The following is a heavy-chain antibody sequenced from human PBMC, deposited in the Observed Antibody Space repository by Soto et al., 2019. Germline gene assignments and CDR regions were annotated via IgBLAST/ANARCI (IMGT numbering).Heavy chain of an antibody. J-gene: IGHJ3*02. CDR1: GFTFSEYS. CDR2: IANGDNHI. CDR3: ARENGHCTDACNRGAFDI. V-gene: IGHV3-21*01. D-gene: IGHD2-2*01. Sequence: EVQVVESGGGLVKPGGSLRLSCSASGFTFSEYSFLWVRQAPGKGLEWLSFIANGDNHIFYSDSVKGRFTISRDNAKNSVYLQLNSLRAYDSAVYYCARENGHCTDACNRGAFDIWGQGTMVTVSS.